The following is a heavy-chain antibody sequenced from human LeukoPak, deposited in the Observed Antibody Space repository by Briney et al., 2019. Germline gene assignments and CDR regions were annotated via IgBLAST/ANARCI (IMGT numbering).Heavy chain of an antibody. D-gene: IGHD3-3*01. CDR3: AREEITIFGEIAN. Sequence: PGGSLRLSCAASGFTVSSNYMSSVRQAPGKGLEWVSVIYSGGSTYYADSVKGRFTISRDNPKNTLYLQMNSLRAEDTAVYYCAREEITIFGEIANWGQGTLVTVSS. J-gene: IGHJ4*02. V-gene: IGHV3-66*02. CDR2: IYSGGST. CDR1: GFTVSSNY.